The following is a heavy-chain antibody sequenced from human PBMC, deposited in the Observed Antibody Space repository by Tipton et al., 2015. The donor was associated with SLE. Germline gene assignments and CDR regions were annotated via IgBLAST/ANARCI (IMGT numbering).Heavy chain of an antibody. CDR3: ARVYGYGSLYYFDN. CDR2: INHSGST. Sequence: TLSLTCAVYSGSFSGYYWSWIRQPPGKGLEWIGEINHSGSTNYKPSLKSRVTISVDTSKNQFSLKLSSVTAADTAVYYCARVYGYGSLYYFDNWGQGTLVTVSS. J-gene: IGHJ4*02. CDR1: SGSFSGYY. D-gene: IGHD5-18*01. V-gene: IGHV4-34*01.